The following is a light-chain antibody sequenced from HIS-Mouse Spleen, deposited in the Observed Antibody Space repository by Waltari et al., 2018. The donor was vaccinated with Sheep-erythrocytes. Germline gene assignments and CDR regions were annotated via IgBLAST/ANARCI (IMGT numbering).Light chain of an antibody. J-gene: IGLJ3*02. Sequence: QSALTQPASVSGSPGQSITLSCTGTSTDVGSYHLVPWYQQHPGKPPKLMIYEGSKRPSGVSNRVSGSKSGNTASLTISGLQAEDEADYYCCSYAGSSTWVFGGGTKLTVL. CDR2: EGS. V-gene: IGLV2-23*01. CDR3: CSYAGSSTWV. CDR1: STDVGSYHL.